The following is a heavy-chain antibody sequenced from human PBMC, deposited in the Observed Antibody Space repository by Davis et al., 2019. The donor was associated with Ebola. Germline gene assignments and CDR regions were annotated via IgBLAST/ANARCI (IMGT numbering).Heavy chain of an antibody. J-gene: IGHJ5*02. CDR1: GFTFSSFT. CDR3: AKDAPLRPHWFDP. D-gene: IGHD3-16*01. Sequence: GESLKISCAASGFTFSSFTMSWVRQAPEKGLEWVSGISGSGSNTYYADSVKGRFTISRDNSKNTLYMQMNSLRAEDTALYYCAKDAPLRPHWFDPWGQGTLVTVSS. CDR2: ISGSGSNT. V-gene: IGHV3-23*01.